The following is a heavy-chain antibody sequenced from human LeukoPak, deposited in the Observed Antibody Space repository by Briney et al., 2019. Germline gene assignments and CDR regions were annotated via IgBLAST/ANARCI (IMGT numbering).Heavy chain of an antibody. D-gene: IGHD6-19*01. CDR2: ISYDGRNK. V-gene: IGHV3-30*18. CDR3: AKDCHSSGCLDH. Sequence: GRSLRLSCAASGFTFSSYDMHWVRQAPGKGLEWVTVISYDGRNKYYADTVKGRFTISRDNSNLYLQMNRLRAEDTAVYYCAKDCHSSGCLDHWGQGTLVTVSS. J-gene: IGHJ4*02. CDR1: GFTFSSYD.